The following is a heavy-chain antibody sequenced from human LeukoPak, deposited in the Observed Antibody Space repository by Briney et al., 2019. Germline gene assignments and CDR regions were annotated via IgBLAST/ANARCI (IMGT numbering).Heavy chain of an antibody. CDR3: ARGDPWCGESYYYYMDV. D-gene: IGHD3-10*01. J-gene: IGHJ6*03. CDR1: GFTFSSYW. CDR2: IKQDGSEK. V-gene: IGHV3-7*01. Sequence: GGSLRLSCAASGFTFSSYWMSWVRQAPGKGLEWVANIKQDGSEKYYVDSVKGRFTISRDNAKNSLYLQMNSLRAEDTAVYYCARGDPWCGESYYYYMDVWGKGTTVTVSS.